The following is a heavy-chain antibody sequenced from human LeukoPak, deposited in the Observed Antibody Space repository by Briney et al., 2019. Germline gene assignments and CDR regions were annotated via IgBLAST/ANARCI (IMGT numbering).Heavy chain of an antibody. CDR1: GFTFSSYE. J-gene: IGHJ4*02. CDR3: ARLLKNYGGNFY. D-gene: IGHD4-23*01. Sequence: GGSLRLSCAASGFTFSSYEMNWVRQAPGKGLEWVSYISSSGSTIYYADSVKGRFTISRDNAKNSLYLQMNSLRAEDTAVYYCARLLKNYGGNFYWGQGTLVTVSS. V-gene: IGHV3-48*03. CDR2: ISSSGSTI.